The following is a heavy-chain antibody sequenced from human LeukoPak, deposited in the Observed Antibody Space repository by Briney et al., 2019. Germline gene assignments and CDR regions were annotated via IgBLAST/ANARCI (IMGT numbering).Heavy chain of an antibody. Sequence: SETLSLTCTVSGDSISSRSHYWSWIRQPPGKGLEWIGYIYSSGSTNYNPSLKSRVTMSVDTSKNQFSLKVSSVTAADTAVYYCARVFDSGSQAYFYYMDVWGKGTTVTISS. V-gene: IGHV4-61*01. J-gene: IGHJ6*03. D-gene: IGHD3-10*01. CDR2: IYSSGST. CDR1: GDSISSRSHY. CDR3: ARVFDSGSQAYFYYMDV.